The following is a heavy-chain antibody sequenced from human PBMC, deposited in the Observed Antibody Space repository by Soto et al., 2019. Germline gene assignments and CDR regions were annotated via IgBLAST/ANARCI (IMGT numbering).Heavy chain of an antibody. CDR1: GFTFSSYG. D-gene: IGHD3-10*01. Sequence: SLRLSCAASGFTFSSYGMHWVRQAPGKGLEWVAVIWYDGGNKYYADSVNGRFTISRDNSKNTLYLQMNSLRAEDTAVYYCARGAGSGSYSDDYYYMDGWGKGTTVTVSS. J-gene: IGHJ6*03. V-gene: IGHV3-33*01. CDR2: IWYDGGNK. CDR3: ARGAGSGSYSDDYYYMDG.